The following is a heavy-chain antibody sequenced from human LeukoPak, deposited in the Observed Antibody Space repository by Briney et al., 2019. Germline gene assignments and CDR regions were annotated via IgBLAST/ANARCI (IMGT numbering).Heavy chain of an antibody. J-gene: IGHJ4*02. D-gene: IGHD4-17*01. V-gene: IGHV3-11*04. Sequence: GGSLRLSCAASGFTFSDYFMTWIRQAPGKGLEYISFITSSGTTTYYADSLKGRFTISRDNAKNSLYLQMDSLRAEDTAVYYCARGDEGDTTVLRGGYFDYSGQGTLVTVSS. CDR2: ITSSGTTT. CDR3: ARGDEGDTTVLRGGYFDY. CDR1: GFTFSDYF.